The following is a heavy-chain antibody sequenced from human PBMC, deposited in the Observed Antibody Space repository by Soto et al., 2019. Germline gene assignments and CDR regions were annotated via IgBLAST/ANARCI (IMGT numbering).Heavy chain of an antibody. J-gene: IGHJ4*02. D-gene: IGHD1-1*01. CDR1: GGSISSGGYS. CDR2: IYHSGST. Sequence: PSETLSLTCAVSGGSISSGGYSWSWIRQPPGKGLEWIGYIYHSGSTYYNPSLKSRVTISLDTSKNQVSLKLKSVTAADTAVYYCARGPWATGSDIDYWGQGTLVTVSS. V-gene: IGHV4-30-2*01. CDR3: ARGPWATGSDIDY.